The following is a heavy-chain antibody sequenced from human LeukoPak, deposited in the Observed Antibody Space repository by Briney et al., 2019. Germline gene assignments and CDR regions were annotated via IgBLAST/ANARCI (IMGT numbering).Heavy chain of an antibody. CDR2: IYYSGST. CDR3: ARVSRTGLLGY. CDR1: GGSISSYY. D-gene: IGHD7-27*01. Sequence: PSETLSLTCTVSGGSISSYYWSWIRQPPGKGLEWIGYIYYSGSTNYNPSLESRVTISVDTSKNQFSLKLSSVTAADTAVYYCARVSRTGLLGYWGQGTLVTVSS. J-gene: IGHJ4*02. V-gene: IGHV4-59*01.